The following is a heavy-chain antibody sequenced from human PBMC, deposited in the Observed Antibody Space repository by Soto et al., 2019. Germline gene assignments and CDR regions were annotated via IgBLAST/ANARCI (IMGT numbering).Heavy chain of an antibody. V-gene: IGHV4-34*01. D-gene: IGHD1-20*01. Sequence: QVQLQQWGAGLLKPSETLSLTCADYGGSFSGYYWTWIRQPPRTGLEWIGEINHSGSTNYNPSLKSRVTISVDTSKSPFSLELTSVTAEDTAVYYCARDKITGLFDYWGQGTLVTVSS. CDR2: INHSGST. CDR1: GGSFSGYY. CDR3: ARDKITGLFDY. J-gene: IGHJ4*02.